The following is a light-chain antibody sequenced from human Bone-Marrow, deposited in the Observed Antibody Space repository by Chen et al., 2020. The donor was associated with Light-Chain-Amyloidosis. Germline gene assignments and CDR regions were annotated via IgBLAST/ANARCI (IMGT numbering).Light chain of an antibody. J-gene: IGKJ2*01. CDR1: QSVSSN. V-gene: IGKV3-15*01. Sequence: VMTPSPATLSVSPGERATLSCRASQSVSSNLAWYQQKPGQAPRLRIYGASTRATGIPARISGSGSGTEFTLTISSLQSEESAVYYCQQYDNWPPYTFGQGTKLEIK. CDR2: GAS. CDR3: QQYDNWPPYT.